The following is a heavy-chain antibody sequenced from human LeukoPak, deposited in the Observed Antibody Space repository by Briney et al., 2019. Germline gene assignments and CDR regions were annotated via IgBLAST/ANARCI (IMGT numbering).Heavy chain of an antibody. Sequence: GESLKISCKGSGYSFTSYWIGWVRQMPGKGLEWMGIIHPGDSDTRYSPSFQGQVTISADKSISTAYLQWSSLKASDTAMYYCARLYYYDSSGYLAYFDYWGQGTLVTVSS. CDR3: ARLYYYDSSGYLAYFDY. V-gene: IGHV5-51*01. CDR1: GYSFTSYW. CDR2: IHPGDSDT. D-gene: IGHD3-22*01. J-gene: IGHJ4*02.